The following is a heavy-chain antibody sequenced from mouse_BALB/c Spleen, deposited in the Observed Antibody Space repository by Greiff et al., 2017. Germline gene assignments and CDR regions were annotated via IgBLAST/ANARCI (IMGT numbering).Heavy chain of an antibody. J-gene: IGHJ4*01. D-gene: IGHD3-1*01. Sequence: VKLVESGPGLVAPSQSLSITCTVSGFSLTSYDISWIRQPPGKGLEWLGVIWTGGGTNYNSAFMSRLSISKDNSKSQVFLKMNSLQTDDTAIYYCVRDHSSGYVPYAMDYWGQGTSVTVSS. V-gene: IGHV2-9-2*01. CDR2: IWTGGGT. CDR3: VRDHSSGYVPYAMDY. CDR1: GFSLTSYD.